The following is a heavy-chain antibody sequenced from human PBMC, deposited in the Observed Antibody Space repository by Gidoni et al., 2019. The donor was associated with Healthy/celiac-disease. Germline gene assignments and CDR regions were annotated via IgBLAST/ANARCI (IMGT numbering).Heavy chain of an antibody. D-gene: IGHD4-17*01. V-gene: IGHV3-23*04. Sequence: EVQLVESGGGLVQPGGSLRLSCAASGFTFSSYAMSWVRQAPGKGLEWVSAISGSGGSTYYADSVKGRFTISRDNSKNTLYLQMNSLRAEDTAVYYCVNLNLDYGDYDFNFDYWGQGTLVTVSS. J-gene: IGHJ4*02. CDR3: VNLNLDYGDYDFNFDY. CDR1: GFTFSSYA. CDR2: ISGSGGST.